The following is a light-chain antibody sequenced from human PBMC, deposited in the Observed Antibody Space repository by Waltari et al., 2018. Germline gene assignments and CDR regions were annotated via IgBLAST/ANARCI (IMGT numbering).Light chain of an antibody. CDR3: QHYLRLPVT. J-gene: IGKJ1*01. Sequence: EIALTQSPGTLSLSVGERATVSCRAGESVSRALAWYQQKPGQAPRLLIYGASTRATGIPDRFSGSGSGTDFSLTISRLEPDDFAVYYCQHYLRLPVTFGQGTTVEI. CDR1: ESVSRA. V-gene: IGKV3-20*01. CDR2: GAS.